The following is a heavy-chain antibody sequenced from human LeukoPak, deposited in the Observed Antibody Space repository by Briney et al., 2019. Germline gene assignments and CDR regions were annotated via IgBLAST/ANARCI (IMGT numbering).Heavy chain of an antibody. CDR1: GGSVISGDYY. J-gene: IGHJ4*02. CDR3: AGVPISTTARGYFDY. D-gene: IGHD4-17*01. Sequence: SETLSLTCTVSGGSVISGDYYWSWIWQPPGKGLEWIGYIYYSGSTTYNPSLKSRVTISVDTSKNKFSLKLSSVTAADTAVYYCAGVPISTTARGYFDYWGQGTLVTVSS. V-gene: IGHV4-61*08. CDR2: IYYSGST.